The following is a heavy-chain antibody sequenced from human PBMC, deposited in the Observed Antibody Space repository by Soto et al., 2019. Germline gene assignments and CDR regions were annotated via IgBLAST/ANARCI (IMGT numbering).Heavy chain of an antibody. D-gene: IGHD3-9*01. CDR3: TTGIYYDILAGYHNVAY. CDR1: GFNLSHPW. J-gene: IGHJ4*02. Sequence: GGSLRLSCVASGFNLSHPWMTWVRQAAGKGLEWVGRIKSKTDGGTADYAAPVKGRATISRDDSKNTVYLQMNSLKTEDTAVYYCTTGIYYDILAGYHNVAYWGQGALVTVSS. V-gene: IGHV3-15*01. CDR2: IKSKTDGGTA.